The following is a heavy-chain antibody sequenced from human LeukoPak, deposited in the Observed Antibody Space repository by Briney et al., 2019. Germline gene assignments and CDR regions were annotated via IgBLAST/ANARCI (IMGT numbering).Heavy chain of an antibody. D-gene: IGHD1-1*01. Sequence: GGSLGLSCAASGFTFSNFWMSWVRQVAGKGLEWVGHIKTKSGGETSDYAAPVKVRFSISRDDSKNTVYLQLSSLETEDTAVYFCATVGTNGNRPDYWGQGALVTVSS. CDR3: ATVGTNGNRPDY. V-gene: IGHV3-15*01. J-gene: IGHJ4*02. CDR1: GFTFSNFW. CDR2: IKTKSGGETS.